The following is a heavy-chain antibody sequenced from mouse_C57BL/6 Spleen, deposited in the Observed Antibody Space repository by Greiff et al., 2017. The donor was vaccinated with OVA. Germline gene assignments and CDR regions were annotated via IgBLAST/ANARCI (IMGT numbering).Heavy chain of an antibody. Sequence: VQLQQPGAELVKPGASVKLSCKASGYTFTSYWMHWVKQRPGQGLGWIGMIHPNSGSTNYNEKFKSKATLTVDKSSSTAYMQLSSLTSEDSAVYYCARGDYDGRAWFAYWGQGTLVTVSA. V-gene: IGHV1-64*01. D-gene: IGHD2-4*01. J-gene: IGHJ3*01. CDR1: GYTFTSYW. CDR2: IHPNSGST. CDR3: ARGDYDGRAWFAY.